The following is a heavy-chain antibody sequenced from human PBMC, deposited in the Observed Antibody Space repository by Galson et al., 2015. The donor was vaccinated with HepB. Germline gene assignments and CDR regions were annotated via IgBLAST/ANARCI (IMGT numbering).Heavy chain of an antibody. CDR2: ISYDGSNS. CDR3: ARDRSSTSGDAFDI. D-gene: IGHD2-2*01. V-gene: IGHV3-30-3*01. Sequence: SLRLSCAASGFTFSSYAMHWVRQAPGKGLEWVAFISYDGSNSYSADSVKGRFTFSRDNSMSTVSVRMKSLRVDDTAVYYCARDRSSTSGDAFDIWGQGTMVTVSS. J-gene: IGHJ3*02. CDR1: GFTFSSYA.